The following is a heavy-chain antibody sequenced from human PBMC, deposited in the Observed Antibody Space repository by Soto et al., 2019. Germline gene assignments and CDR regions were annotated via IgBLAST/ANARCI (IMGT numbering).Heavy chain of an antibody. D-gene: IGHD2-15*01. CDR1: GGSISSYY. CDR2: IYYSGST. CDR3: ARDFRGGSCYSPGAFEI. J-gene: IGHJ3*02. V-gene: IGHV4-59*01. Sequence: SETLSLTCTVSGGSISSYYWSWIRQPPGKGLEWIGYIYYSGSTNYNPSLKSRVTISVDTSKNQFSLKLSSVTAADTAVYYCARDFRGGSCYSPGAFEIWGQGTMVTV.